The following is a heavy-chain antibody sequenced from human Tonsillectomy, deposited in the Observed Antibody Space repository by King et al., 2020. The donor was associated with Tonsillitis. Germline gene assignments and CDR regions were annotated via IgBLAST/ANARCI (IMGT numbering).Heavy chain of an antibody. D-gene: IGHD7-27*01. J-gene: IGHJ3*02. CDR3: AAGRLGKGEGAVDI. V-gene: IGHV4-59*01. CDR1: GGSISSYY. CDR2: IYYSGST. Sequence: QVQLQESGPGLVKPSETLSLTCTVSGGSISSYYWSWIRQPPGKGLEWIGCIYYSGSTNYNPSLKSRVTISVDTSKNQFSLKLSSVTAADTAVYYCAAGRLGKGEGAVDIWGQGRMVTVSS.